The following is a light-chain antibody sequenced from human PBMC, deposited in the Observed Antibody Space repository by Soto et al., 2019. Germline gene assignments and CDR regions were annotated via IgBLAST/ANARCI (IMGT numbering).Light chain of an antibody. CDR2: ATS. CDR1: QSVGSNY. J-gene: IGKJ1*01. V-gene: IGKV3-20*01. CDR3: QQYDSSLPWT. Sequence: EIVLTQSPGTLSLSPGERATLSCRASQSVGSNYLAWFQQKPGQPPRLLIHATSTRATGIPDRFSGSGSGTDFTLSISRLEPADFAVYYCQQYDSSLPWTFGQGTKVDIK.